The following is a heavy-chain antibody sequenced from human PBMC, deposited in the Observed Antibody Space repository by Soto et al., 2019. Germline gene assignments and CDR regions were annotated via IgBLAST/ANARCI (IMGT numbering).Heavy chain of an antibody. CDR2: IYPGDSDT. Sequence: GESLKISCKGSGYSFTSYWIGWVRQMPGKGLEWMGIIYPGDSDTRYSPSFQGQVTISADKSISTAYLQWSSLKASDTAMYYCARHGGDYYYYYYGMAVWGQGTTVTVSS. CDR3: ARHGGDYYYYYYGMAV. J-gene: IGHJ6*02. D-gene: IGHD4-17*01. V-gene: IGHV5-51*01. CDR1: GYSFTSYW.